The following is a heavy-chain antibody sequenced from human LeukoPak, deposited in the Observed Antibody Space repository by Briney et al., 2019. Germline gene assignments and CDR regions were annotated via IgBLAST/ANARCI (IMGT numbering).Heavy chain of an antibody. CDR2: ISYDGSNK. V-gene: IGHV3-30*04. CDR1: GFTFSNYA. J-gene: IGHJ6*03. Sequence: PGGSLRLSCAASGFTFSNYAIHWVRQAPGKGLEWVAVISYDGSNKFYADSVKGRFTISRDNSKNTLHLQMNSLRAEDTAVYYCARSLATSYYYMDVWGKGTTATVSS. CDR3: ARSLATSYYYMDV. D-gene: IGHD5-12*01.